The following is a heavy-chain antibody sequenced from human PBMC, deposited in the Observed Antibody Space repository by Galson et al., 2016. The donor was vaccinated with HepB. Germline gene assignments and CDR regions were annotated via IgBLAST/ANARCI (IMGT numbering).Heavy chain of an antibody. Sequence: SLRLSCAASGFSFYSFAMGWVRQAPGKGLEWVSGISDSGGNTWDADSVKGRFIISRDNSKNTVYLQANSLRAEDTAVYYCGRRIPVAGSWGGGLDYWGQGTLVTVSS. V-gene: IGHV3-23*01. J-gene: IGHJ4*02. CDR3: GRRIPVAGSWGGGLDY. D-gene: IGHD6-19*01. CDR1: GFSFYSFA. CDR2: ISDSGGNT.